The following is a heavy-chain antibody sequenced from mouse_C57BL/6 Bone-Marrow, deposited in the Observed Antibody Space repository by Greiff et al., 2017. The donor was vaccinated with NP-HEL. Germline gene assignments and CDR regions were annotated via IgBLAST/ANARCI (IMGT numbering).Heavy chain of an antibody. J-gene: IGHJ4*01. CDR3: ARRITTVVAPYAMDY. Sequence: VQLQQSGGGLVKPGGSLKLSCAASGFTFSDYGMHWVRQAPEKGLEWVAYISSGSSTIYYADTVKGRFTISRDNAKNTLFLQMTSLRSEDTAMYYCARRITTVVAPYAMDYWGQGTSVTVSS. V-gene: IGHV5-17*01. D-gene: IGHD1-1*01. CDR1: GFTFSDYG. CDR2: ISSGSSTI.